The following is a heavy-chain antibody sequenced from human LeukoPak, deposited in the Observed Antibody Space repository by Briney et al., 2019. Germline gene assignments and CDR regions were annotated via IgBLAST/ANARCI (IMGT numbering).Heavy chain of an antibody. CDR3: AILSWDGRGSFY. V-gene: IGHV3-23*01. CDR1: GIILSTYS. D-gene: IGHD2/OR15-2a*01. CDR2: IRSGGENT. J-gene: IGHJ4*02. Sequence: PGGSLRLSCAVSGIILSTYSMSWVRQAPGKGLEWVSAIRSGGENTYYADSVRGRFTISRDNSRGTLSLQMNSLRAEDTAVYFCAILSWDGRGSFYWGQGALVTVSS.